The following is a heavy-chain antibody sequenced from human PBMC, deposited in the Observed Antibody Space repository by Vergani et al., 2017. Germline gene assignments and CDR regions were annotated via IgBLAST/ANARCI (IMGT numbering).Heavy chain of an antibody. CDR3: ASLYYYGSGRGDNWFDP. CDR2: IYYSGST. Sequence: QLQLQESGPGLVKPSETLSLTCTVSGGSISSSSYYWGWIRQPPGKGLEWIGSIYYSGSTYYNPSLKSRVTISVDTSKNQFSLKLSSVTAADTAVYYCASLYYYGSGRGDNWFDPWGQGTLVTVSS. V-gene: IGHV4-39*07. J-gene: IGHJ5*02. CDR1: GGSISSSSYY. D-gene: IGHD3-10*01.